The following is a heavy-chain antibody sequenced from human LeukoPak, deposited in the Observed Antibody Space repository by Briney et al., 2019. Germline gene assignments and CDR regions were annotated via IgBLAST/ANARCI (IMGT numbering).Heavy chain of an antibody. Sequence: SETLSLTCTVSGGSISSSSYYWGWIRQPPGKGLEWIGSIYYSGSTYYNPSLKSRVTISVDTSKNQFSLKLSSVTAADTAVYYCARPDDYGVNWFDPWGQGTLATVSS. CDR1: GGSISSSSYY. CDR3: ARPDDYGVNWFDP. V-gene: IGHV4-39*01. D-gene: IGHD4-17*01. J-gene: IGHJ5*02. CDR2: IYYSGST.